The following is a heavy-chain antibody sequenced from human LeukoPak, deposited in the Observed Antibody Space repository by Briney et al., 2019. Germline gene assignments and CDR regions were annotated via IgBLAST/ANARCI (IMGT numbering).Heavy chain of an antibody. CDR1: GGSISSYY. D-gene: IGHD5-18*01. CDR3: ARSGYSFVDY. CDR2: IYHSGST. V-gene: IGHV4-59*08. J-gene: IGHJ4*02. Sequence: NASETLSLTCTVSGGSISSYYWSWIRQPPGKGLEWIGSIYHSGSTYYNPSLKSRVTISVDTSKNQFSLKLSSVTAADTAVYYCARSGYSFVDYWGQGTLVTVSS.